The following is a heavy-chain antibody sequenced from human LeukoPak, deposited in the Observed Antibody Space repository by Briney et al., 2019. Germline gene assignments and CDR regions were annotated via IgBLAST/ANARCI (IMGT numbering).Heavy chain of an antibody. V-gene: IGHV4-59*01. D-gene: IGHD3-3*01. CDR1: GDSISIYY. CDR2: IYNSGST. J-gene: IGHJ4*02. Sequence: SETLSLTCSVSGDSISIYYWSWIRQPPGKGLEWIGYIYNSGSTNYNPSLKSRVTISVDTSKNQFSLKLSSVTAADTAVYYCAREFSWSGFFDYWGQGTLVTVSS. CDR3: AREFSWSGFFDY.